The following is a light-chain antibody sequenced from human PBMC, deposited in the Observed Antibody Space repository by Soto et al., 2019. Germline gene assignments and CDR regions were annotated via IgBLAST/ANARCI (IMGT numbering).Light chain of an antibody. CDR1: QSVSSY. J-gene: IGKJ1*01. V-gene: IGKV3-11*01. Sequence: EVVLTQSPATLSLSPGERATLSCRASQSVSSYLAWYQQKRGQAPRLLIYDAFNRATGIPARFSGSGSGTEFTLTISRLEPEDFAVYYCQQYGNWPRTFGQGTKVDIK. CDR2: DAF. CDR3: QQYGNWPRT.